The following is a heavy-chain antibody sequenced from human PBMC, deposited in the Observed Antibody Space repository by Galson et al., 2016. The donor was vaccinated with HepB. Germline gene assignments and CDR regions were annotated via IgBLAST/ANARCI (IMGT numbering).Heavy chain of an antibody. CDR1: GFDFSSYR. CDR2: ISSSSNFI. D-gene: IGHD3-10*01. J-gene: IGHJ3*02. V-gene: IGHV3-21*01. CDR3: ARDRGPFDAFDI. Sequence: SLRLSCAASGFDFSSYRTNWVRQAPGKGLDWVATISSSSNFIYYADSVKGRFTISRDNAEDSLDLQMNSLRAEDTAVYYCARDRGPFDAFDIWGRGTMVTVSS.